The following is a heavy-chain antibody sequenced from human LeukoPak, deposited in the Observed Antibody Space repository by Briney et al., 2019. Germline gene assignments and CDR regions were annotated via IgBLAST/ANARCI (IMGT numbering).Heavy chain of an antibody. CDR2: ISSSSSYI. V-gene: IGHV3-21*01. D-gene: IGHD2-21*01. Sequence: PGGSLRLSCAASGFTFSSYSMNWVRQAPGKGLEWVSSISSSSSYIYYADSVKGRFTISRDNAKNSLYLQMNSLRAEDTAVYYCARDRRGTIRYYYYYGMDVWGQGTTVTVSS. J-gene: IGHJ6*02. CDR3: ARDRRGTIRYYYYYGMDV. CDR1: GFTFSSYS.